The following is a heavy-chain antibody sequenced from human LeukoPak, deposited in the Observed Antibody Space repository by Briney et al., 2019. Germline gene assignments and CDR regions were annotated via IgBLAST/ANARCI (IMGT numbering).Heavy chain of an antibody. CDR2: IYYSGST. J-gene: IGHJ4*03. V-gene: IGHV4-59*08. Sequence: SETLSLTCTASGDSISSYYWSWIRQPPGKGLEWIGYIYYSGSTNYNPSLKSRVTISVDTSKNQFSLMLSSVTAAGTAVYYCARLRDLYSFYDYWGQGTLVTVSS. CDR3: ARLRDLYSFYDY. D-gene: IGHD3-16*01. CDR1: GDSISSYY.